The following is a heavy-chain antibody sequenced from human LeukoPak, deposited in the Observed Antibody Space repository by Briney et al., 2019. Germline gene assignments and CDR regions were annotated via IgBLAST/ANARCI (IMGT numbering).Heavy chain of an antibody. CDR3: TKDNSYDSSNFDY. D-gene: IGHD3-22*01. J-gene: IGHJ4*02. Sequence: GGSLRLSCAGSGFTFDDYAMHWVRQPPGKGLEWVSGISWNSGRIGYADSVKGRFTISRDNTKNSLYLQMNSLRADDTALYYCTKDNSYDSSNFDYWGQGILVTVSS. CDR1: GFTFDDYA. V-gene: IGHV3-9*01. CDR2: ISWNSGRI.